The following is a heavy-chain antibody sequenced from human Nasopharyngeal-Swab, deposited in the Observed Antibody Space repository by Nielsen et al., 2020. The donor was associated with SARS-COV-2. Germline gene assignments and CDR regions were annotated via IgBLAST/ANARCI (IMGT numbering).Heavy chain of an antibody. J-gene: IGHJ4*01. D-gene: IGHD3-3*01. Sequence: GESLKISCAASGFTFSSYSMNWVRQAPGKGLEWLSSISSSSSYIYYADSVKGRFTISRDNARNSLYLQMNSLKAEDTALYYCARGSTTSDDFWNGYYTPALFDYWGQGTLVTLS. CDR3: ARGSTTSDDFWNGYYTPALFDY. V-gene: IGHV3-21*01. CDR2: ISSSSSYI. CDR1: GFTFSSYS.